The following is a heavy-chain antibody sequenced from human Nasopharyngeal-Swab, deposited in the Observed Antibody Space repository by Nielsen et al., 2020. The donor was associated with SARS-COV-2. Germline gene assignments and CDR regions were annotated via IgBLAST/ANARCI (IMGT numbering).Heavy chain of an antibody. Sequence: SCKASGGTFSSYAMHWVRQAPGKGLEWVAVISYDGSNKYYADSVKGRFTISRDNSKNTLYLQMNSLRAEDTAVYYCAKDRLYAVAGGVDYWGQGTLVTVSS. CDR2: ISYDGSNK. CDR1: GGTFSSYA. V-gene: IGHV3-30*04. J-gene: IGHJ4*02. CDR3: AKDRLYAVAGGVDY. D-gene: IGHD6-19*01.